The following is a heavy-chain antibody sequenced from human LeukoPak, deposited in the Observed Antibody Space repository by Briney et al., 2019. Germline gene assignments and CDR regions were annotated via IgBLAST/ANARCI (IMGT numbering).Heavy chain of an antibody. J-gene: IGHJ4*02. Sequence: SETLSLTCPVSGGSISSYYWSWIRQPPGKGLEWIGYIYYSGSTNYNPSLKSRVTISVDTSKNQFSLKLSSVTAADTAVYYCARLVVGAKYFDYWGQGTLVTVSS. CDR3: ARLVVGAKYFDY. CDR1: GGSISSYY. V-gene: IGHV4-59*08. CDR2: IYYSGST. D-gene: IGHD2-21*01.